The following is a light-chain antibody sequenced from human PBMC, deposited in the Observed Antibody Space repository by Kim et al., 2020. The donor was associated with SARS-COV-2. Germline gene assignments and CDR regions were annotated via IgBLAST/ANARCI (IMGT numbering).Light chain of an antibody. J-gene: IGLJ3*02. CDR3: CSYAGSGLGV. CDR1: NSDIGSYNL. CDR2: EVT. V-gene: IGLV2-23*02. Sequence: QSALTQPASVSGSPGQSITISCTGTNSDIGSYNLVSWYQQHPGKAPKLMIHEVTKRPSGVSDRFSGSKSGNTASLTISGLQAEDEADYYCCSYAGSGLGVFGGGTKVTVL.